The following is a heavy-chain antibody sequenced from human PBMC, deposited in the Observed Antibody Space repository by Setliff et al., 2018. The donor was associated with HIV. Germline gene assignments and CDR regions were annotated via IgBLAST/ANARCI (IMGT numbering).Heavy chain of an antibody. J-gene: IGHJ5*02. Sequence: PSETLSLTCTVSGDSATNSRYYWAWIRQPPGKGLEYIGSIHYDERTYYNPSLKSRVTISIDTSKNQFSLNLTSVTAADTAVYYCASRIYYYDSSRVLREEGFDPWGQGTLVTVSS. D-gene: IGHD3-22*01. CDR3: ASRIYYYDSSRVLREEGFDP. V-gene: IGHV4-39*01. CDR2: IHYDERT. CDR1: GDSATNSRYY.